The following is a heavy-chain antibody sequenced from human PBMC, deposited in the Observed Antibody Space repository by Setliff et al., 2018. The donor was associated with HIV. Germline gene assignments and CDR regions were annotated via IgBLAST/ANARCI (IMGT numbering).Heavy chain of an antibody. CDR2: IAYSGST. CDR1: GDSIKSSTYH. D-gene: IGHD2-21*02. J-gene: IGHJ2*01. V-gene: IGHV4-39*01. Sequence: SETLSLTCNVSGDSIKSSTYHWGWIRQSSGKGLEWIGSIAYSGSTSYSPSLKSRVTISVDTSNNQFSLRLRSVTAADTAVYYCARHDGTYCGGDCYLLGYFDLWGRGTLVTVSS. CDR3: ARHDGTYCGGDCYLLGYFDL.